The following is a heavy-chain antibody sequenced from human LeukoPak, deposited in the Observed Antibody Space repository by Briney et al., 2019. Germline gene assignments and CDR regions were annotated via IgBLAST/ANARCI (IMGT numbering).Heavy chain of an antibody. CDR3: ARECCRYNWSSTPGGRFDY. CDR1: GGTFSSYA. CDR2: IIPILGIA. V-gene: IGHV1-69*04. J-gene: IGHJ4*02. D-gene: IGHD1-20*01. Sequence: ASVKVSCKASGGTFSSYAISWVRQAPGQGLEWMGRIIPILGIANYAQKFQGRVTITADKSTSTAYMELSSLRSEDTAVYYCARECCRYNWSSTPGGRFDYWGQGTLVTVSS.